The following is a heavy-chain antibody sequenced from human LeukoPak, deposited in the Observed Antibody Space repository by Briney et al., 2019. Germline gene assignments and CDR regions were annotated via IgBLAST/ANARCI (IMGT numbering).Heavy chain of an antibody. CDR1: GFTLGAFA. J-gene: IGHJ6*02. Sequence: GGSLRLSCAASGFTLGAFAMHWVRQAPGKGLEWVSLIDKDGRSTYYADSVKGRFTISRDNSKNSLYLQMNSLRTEDTALYYCATWAFYHSLDVWGQGTSVTVSS. V-gene: IGHV3-43*02. CDR2: IDKDGRST. CDR3: ATWAFYHSLDV. D-gene: IGHD1-26*01.